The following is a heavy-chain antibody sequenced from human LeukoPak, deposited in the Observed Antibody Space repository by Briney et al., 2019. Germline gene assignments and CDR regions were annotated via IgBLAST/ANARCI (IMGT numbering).Heavy chain of an antibody. D-gene: IGHD5-18*01. CDR2: ISSSSSTI. J-gene: IGHJ4*02. CDR1: GFTFSSYS. V-gene: IGHV3-48*02. CDR3: ARVRTAMPTPASYFDY. Sequence: GGSLRLSCAASGFTFSSYSMNWVRQAPGKGLEWVSYISSSSSTIYYADSVKGRFTISRDNAKNSLYLQMNSLRDEDTAVYYCARVRTAMPTPASYFDYWGQGTLVTVSS.